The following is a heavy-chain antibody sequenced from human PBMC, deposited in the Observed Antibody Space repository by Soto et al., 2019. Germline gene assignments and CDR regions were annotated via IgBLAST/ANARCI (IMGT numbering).Heavy chain of an antibody. CDR3: ARRPLFDY. CDR2: IYPSGST. J-gene: IGHJ4*02. Sequence: SETLSLTCTVSGGSISSGYYYWSWIRQPPGKGLEWIGEIYPSGSTNYNPSLKSRVTISVDKSKSQFSLRLSSVTAADTAIYYCARRPLFDYWGQGALVTVSS. V-gene: IGHV4-39*07. CDR1: GGSISSGYYY.